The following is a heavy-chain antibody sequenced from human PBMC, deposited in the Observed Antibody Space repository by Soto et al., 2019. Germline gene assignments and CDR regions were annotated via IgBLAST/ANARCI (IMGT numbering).Heavy chain of an antibody. CDR2: IYYSGST. Sequence: PSETLSLTCTVSGDSISTSTYFWGWVRQPPGKGLEWIGSIYYSGSTYYNPSLKSRVTISVDTSKNHFSLKLSSVTATDTAVYYWARHLGKAYFDYGGQETLVPVSS. V-gene: IGHV4-39*01. D-gene: IGHD3-10*01. CDR3: ARHLGKAYFDY. CDR1: GDSISTSTYF. J-gene: IGHJ4*02.